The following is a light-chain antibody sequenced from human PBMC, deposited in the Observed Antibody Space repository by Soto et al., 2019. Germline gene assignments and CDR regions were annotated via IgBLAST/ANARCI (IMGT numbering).Light chain of an antibody. Sequence: QYVLTQPPSASGTPGQRVTISCSGSSSNVGGNPVNWYQHVPTTAPKLLIYTNTQRPSGVPDRFSGSKSGTSASLAISGLQSEDEADYYCASWDDSLNGPVFGTGTKVTVL. J-gene: IGLJ1*01. CDR1: SSNVGGNP. V-gene: IGLV1-44*01. CDR3: ASWDDSLNGPV. CDR2: TNT.